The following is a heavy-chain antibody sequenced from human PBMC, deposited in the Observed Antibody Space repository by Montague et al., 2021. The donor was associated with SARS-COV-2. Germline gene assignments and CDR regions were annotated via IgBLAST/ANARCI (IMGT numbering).Heavy chain of an antibody. Sequence: SETLSLTCTVSGGSISSYYWSWIRQPAWKGLEWIGRIYTSGSTNXNPSLKSRVTMSVDTSKNQFSLKLSSVTAADTAVYYCAREAWFGDKTSASEYYGMDVWGQGTTVTVSS. D-gene: IGHD3-10*01. CDR3: AREAWFGDKTSASEYYGMDV. CDR1: GGSISSYY. CDR2: IYTSGST. V-gene: IGHV4-4*07. J-gene: IGHJ6*02.